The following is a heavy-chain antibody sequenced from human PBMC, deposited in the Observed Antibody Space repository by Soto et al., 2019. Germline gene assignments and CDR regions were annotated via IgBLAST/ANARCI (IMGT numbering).Heavy chain of an antibody. V-gene: IGHV1-2*02. D-gene: IGHD3-10*01. J-gene: IGHJ4*02. CDR1: GYTFTAYY. CDR3: ARAVHTMIQGVRFRVDQ. CDR2: INPNGGGT. Sequence: ASVKVSCKSSGYTFTAYYIHWVRQAPGHGLEWMGWINPNGGGTKYSQKFQGRVTMTGDTSINTAYMELPRLTSDDTAVYYCARAVHTMIQGVRFRVDQWGQGTLVTVSS.